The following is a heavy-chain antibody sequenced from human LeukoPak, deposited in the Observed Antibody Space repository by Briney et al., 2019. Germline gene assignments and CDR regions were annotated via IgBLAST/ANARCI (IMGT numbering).Heavy chain of an antibody. V-gene: IGHV1-2*02. Sequence: ASVKVSCKASGYTFTSYGISWVRQAPGQGLEWMGWINPNSGGTNYAQKFQGRVTMTRDTSISTAYMELSRLRSDDTAVYYCASYSSSWLNGDTYFDYWGQGTLVTVSS. J-gene: IGHJ4*02. CDR3: ASYSSSWLNGDTYFDY. CDR1: GYTFTSYG. CDR2: INPNSGGT. D-gene: IGHD6-13*01.